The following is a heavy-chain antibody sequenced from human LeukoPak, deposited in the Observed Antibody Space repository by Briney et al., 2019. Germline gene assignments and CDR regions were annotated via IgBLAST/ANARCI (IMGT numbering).Heavy chain of an antibody. J-gene: IGHJ4*02. V-gene: IGHV1-18*01. CDR1: GYTFSNYG. CDR2: ISVYNGNT. CDR3: ARGPNYGSGTYYN. Sequence: ASVKVSCKASGYTFSNYGISWVRQAPGQGLEWMGWISVYNGNTHYAQMLQGRVSMTTDTSASTAYMELSSLTSEDTAVYYCARGPNYGSGTYYNWGQGTLVTVSS. D-gene: IGHD3-10*01.